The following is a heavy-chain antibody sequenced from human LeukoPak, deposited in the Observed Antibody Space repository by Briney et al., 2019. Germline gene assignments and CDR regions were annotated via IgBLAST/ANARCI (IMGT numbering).Heavy chain of an antibody. Sequence: PGRSLRLSCAASGFTFGSYGMHWVRQAPGKGLEWVAVIWYDGSNKYYADSVKGRFTISRDNSKKTLYLQMNNLRAEDTAVYYSARKKRVDTDSIMVYYYYAMDVWGQGTTVTVSS. D-gene: IGHD5-18*01. CDR3: ARKKRVDTDSIMVYYYYAMDV. J-gene: IGHJ6*02. CDR2: IWYDGSNK. V-gene: IGHV3-33*01. CDR1: GFTFGSYG.